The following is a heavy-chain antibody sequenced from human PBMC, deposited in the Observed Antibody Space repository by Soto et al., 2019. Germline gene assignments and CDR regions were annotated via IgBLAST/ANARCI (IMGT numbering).Heavy chain of an antibody. Sequence: GASVKVSCKASGYTFTSYGISWVRQAPGQGLEWMGWISAYNGNTNYAQKLQGRVTMTTDTSTSTAYMELSSLRSEDTAVYYCAADSVGGGGWYWLDADAFDIWGQGTMVTVSS. V-gene: IGHV1-18*01. CDR2: ISAYNGNT. J-gene: IGHJ3*02. CDR3: AADSVGGGGWYWLDADAFDI. CDR1: GYTFTSYG. D-gene: IGHD6-19*01.